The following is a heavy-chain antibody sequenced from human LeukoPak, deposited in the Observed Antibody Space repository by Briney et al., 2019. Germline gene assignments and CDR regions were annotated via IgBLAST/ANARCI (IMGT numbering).Heavy chain of an antibody. CDR3: ARDLKMGYSSGRYSWGTGSSNDY. CDR2: ISAYNGNT. J-gene: IGHJ4*02. V-gene: IGHV1-18*01. Sequence: ASVKVSCKASGYTFTSYGISWVRQAPGQGLEWMGWISAYNGNTNYAQKLQGRVTMTTDTSTSTAYMELRSLRSDDTAVYYCARDLKMGYSSGRYSWGTGSSNDYWGRGTLVTVSS. D-gene: IGHD6-19*01. CDR1: GYTFTSYG.